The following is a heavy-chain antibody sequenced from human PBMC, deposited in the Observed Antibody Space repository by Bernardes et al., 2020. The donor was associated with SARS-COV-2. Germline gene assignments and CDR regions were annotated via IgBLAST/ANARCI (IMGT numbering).Heavy chain of an antibody. Sequence: SETLSLTCTVSGASISDYYWSWIRQPPGKELEWIGYIYYSGSTRYNPSLKSRVTISVDTSKNQFSLKLRSVTAADTAVYYCARGSNSEYFDYWGQGILVTVSS. CDR1: GASISDYY. CDR3: ARGSNSEYFDY. J-gene: IGHJ4*02. D-gene: IGHD4-4*01. V-gene: IGHV4-59*01. CDR2: IYYSGST.